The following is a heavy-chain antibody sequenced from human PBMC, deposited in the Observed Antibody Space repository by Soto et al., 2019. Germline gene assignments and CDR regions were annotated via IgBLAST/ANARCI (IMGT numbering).Heavy chain of an antibody. Sequence: SETLSLTCTVSGGSISSGDYYWSWIRQPPGKGLEWIGYIYYSGSTYYNPSLKSRVTISVDTSKNQFSLKLSSVTAADTAVFFCARDVGYPETDNWFDPWGQGTLVTVSS. CDR1: GGSISSGDYY. CDR2: IYYSGST. J-gene: IGHJ5*02. CDR3: ARDVGYPETDNWFDP. V-gene: IGHV4-30-4*01. D-gene: IGHD5-12*01.